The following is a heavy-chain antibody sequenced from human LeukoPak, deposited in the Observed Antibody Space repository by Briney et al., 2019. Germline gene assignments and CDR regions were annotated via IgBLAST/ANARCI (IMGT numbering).Heavy chain of an antibody. Sequence: GGSLRLSCAASGFTFSSYAMSWVRQAPGKGLEWVSAISGSGGSTYYADSAKGRFTISRDNSKNTLYLQMNSLRAEDSAVYYCAKHPTVTTFVVLENWGQGTLVTVSS. J-gene: IGHJ4*02. D-gene: IGHD4-17*01. CDR3: AKHPTVTTFVVLEN. CDR2: ISGSGGST. V-gene: IGHV3-23*01. CDR1: GFTFSSYA.